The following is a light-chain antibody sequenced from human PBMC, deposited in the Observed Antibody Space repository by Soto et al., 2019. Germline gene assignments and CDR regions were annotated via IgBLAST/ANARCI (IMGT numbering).Light chain of an antibody. CDR3: QQHGSSPWT. Sequence: IVLTQSPGTLSRSPMEIATLACIPSQDVSTNYLAWYQQKPGQAPRPLIYDASSRATGIPDRFSGSGSGTDFTLTISSLEPQDFAVYYCQQHGSSPWTFGQGTKVDIK. CDR1: QDVSTNY. CDR2: DAS. J-gene: IGKJ1*01. V-gene: IGKV3-20*01.